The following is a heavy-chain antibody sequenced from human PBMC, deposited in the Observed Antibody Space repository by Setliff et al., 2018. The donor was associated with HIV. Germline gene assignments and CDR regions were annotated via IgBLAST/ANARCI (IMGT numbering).Heavy chain of an antibody. D-gene: IGHD5-12*01. V-gene: IGHV4-38-2*01. CDR2: IYHSGST. Sequence: SETLSLTCAVSGHSISSGYYWGWIRQPPGKGLEWIGSIYHSGSTYYNPSLKSRVTISVDTSKNQFSLKLSSVTAADTAVYYCARMYSGYDWSPAGARTRYFDYWGQGTQVTVSS. J-gene: IGHJ4*02. CDR3: ARMYSGYDWSPAGARTRYFDY. CDR1: GHSISSGYY.